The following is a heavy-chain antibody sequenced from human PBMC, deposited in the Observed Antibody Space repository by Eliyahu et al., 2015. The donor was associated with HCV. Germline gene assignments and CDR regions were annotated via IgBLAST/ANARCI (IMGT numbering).Heavy chain of an antibody. D-gene: IGHD3-10*01. CDR1: GFXFSXXY. Sequence: QVQLVESGGGLVKPGGSLRLXCAASGFXFSXXYMXWIRQAPGKGLEWVSYISSSGSTIYYADSVKGRFTISRDNAKNSLYLQMNSLRAEDTAVYYCATSRDTNGSGNAHYYYGMDVWGQGTTVTVSS. CDR3: ATSRDTNGSGNAHYYYGMDV. J-gene: IGHJ6*02. CDR2: ISSSGSTI. V-gene: IGHV3-11*01.